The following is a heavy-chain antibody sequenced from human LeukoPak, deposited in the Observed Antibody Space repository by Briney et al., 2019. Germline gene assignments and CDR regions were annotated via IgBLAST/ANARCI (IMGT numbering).Heavy chain of an antibody. V-gene: IGHV4-31*03. D-gene: IGHD1-26*01. J-gene: IGHJ6*02. CDR3: ARGRSFSGYYSYYGMDV. CDR1: GGSISSGGYY. Sequence: SGTLSLTCTVSGGSISSGGYYWSWIRQHPGKGLEWIGYIYYSGSTYYNPSLKSRVTISVDTSKNQFSLKLSSVTAADTAVYYCARGRSFSGYYSYYGMDVWGQGTTVTVSS. CDR2: IYYSGST.